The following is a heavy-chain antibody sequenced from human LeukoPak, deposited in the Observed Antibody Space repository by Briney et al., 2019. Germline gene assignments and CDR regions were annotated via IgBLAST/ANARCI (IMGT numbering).Heavy chain of an antibody. Sequence: GGSLRLSCAASGFTFSSHAMTWVRQAPGKGLEWVSTISGSGGSTYYADSVKGRFTISRDNSRNTMYLQMISLRAEDTAVYFCAKSPLAYCSGGTCYLYFDNWGQGTLVTVSS. D-gene: IGHD2-15*01. J-gene: IGHJ4*02. V-gene: IGHV3-23*01. CDR2: ISGSGGST. CDR1: GFTFSSHA. CDR3: AKSPLAYCSGGTCYLYFDN.